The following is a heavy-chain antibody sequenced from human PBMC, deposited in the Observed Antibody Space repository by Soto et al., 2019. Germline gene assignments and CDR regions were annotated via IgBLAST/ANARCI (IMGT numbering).Heavy chain of an antibody. CDR2: MYDSGST. J-gene: IGHJ5*02. D-gene: IGHD2-21*02. CDR3: ARGGSCSGVDCSTWFDP. CDR1: GGSISSGDYY. Sequence: QVQLQESGPGLVKPSQTLSLTCTVSGGSISSGDYYWSWIRQPPGKGLEWIGYMYDSGSTYTTPSLKXGXTXAXXTSQDRFSLHLSSVTAADTAVYFCARGGSCSGVDCSTWFDPWGQGALVIVSS. V-gene: IGHV4-30-4*01.